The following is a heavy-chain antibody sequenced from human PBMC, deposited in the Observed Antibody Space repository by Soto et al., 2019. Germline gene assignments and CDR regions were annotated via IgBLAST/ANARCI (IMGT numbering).Heavy chain of an antibody. CDR1: GGSISSYY. J-gene: IGHJ4*02. Sequence: TLSLTCTVSGGSISSYYWSWIRQPPGNGLEWIGYIYYSGSTNYNPSLKSRVTISVDRSKNQFSLKLTSVTAADTAVYFCARVFDYPGVFDYRAQRIPVTGSS. V-gene: IGHV4-59*08. CDR3: ARVFDYPGVFDY. CDR2: IYYSGST. D-gene: IGHD2-8*01.